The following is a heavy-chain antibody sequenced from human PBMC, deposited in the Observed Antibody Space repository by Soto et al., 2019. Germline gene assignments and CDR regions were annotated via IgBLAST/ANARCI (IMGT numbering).Heavy chain of an antibody. J-gene: IGHJ4*02. V-gene: IGHV4-34*01. D-gene: IGHD6-19*01. CDR2: INHSGST. CDR3: ARTEYSFRYNSGWYRYYFDY. CDR1: GGSFSGYY. Sequence: SETLSLTCAVYGGSFSGYYWSWIRQPPGKGLEWIGEINHSGSTNYNPSLKSRVTISVDTSKNQFSLKLSSVTAADTAVYYCARTEYSFRYNSGWYRYYFDYWGQGTLVTVSS.